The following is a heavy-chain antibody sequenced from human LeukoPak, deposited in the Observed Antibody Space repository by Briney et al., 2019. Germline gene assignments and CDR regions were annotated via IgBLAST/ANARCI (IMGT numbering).Heavy chain of an antibody. CDR3: ARGAHGYVGWFDS. CDR2: IYYSATT. Sequence: SETLSLTCNVSGGSIRIDYWSWIRQSPGKGLEWIGYIYYSATTHYTPSLQSRVTISVDTSKNQLSLQMTSVTAADTAVYYCARGAHGYVGWFDSWGQGTLVTVSS. D-gene: IGHD3-16*01. CDR1: GGSIRIDY. J-gene: IGHJ5*01. V-gene: IGHV4-59*01.